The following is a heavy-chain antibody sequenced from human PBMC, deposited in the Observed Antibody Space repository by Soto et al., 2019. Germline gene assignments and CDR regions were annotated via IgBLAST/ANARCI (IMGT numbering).Heavy chain of an antibody. CDR1: GGTFSSYA. Sequence: SVKVSCKASGGTFSSYAISWVRQAPGQGLEWMGGIIPIFGTANYAQKFQGRVTITADESTSTAYMELSSLRSEDTAVYYCARGYYSSGYYYGWEKYYFDYWGQGTLVTVSS. J-gene: IGHJ4*02. CDR2: IIPIFGTA. CDR3: ARGYYSSGYYYGWEKYYFDY. D-gene: IGHD3-22*01. V-gene: IGHV1-69*13.